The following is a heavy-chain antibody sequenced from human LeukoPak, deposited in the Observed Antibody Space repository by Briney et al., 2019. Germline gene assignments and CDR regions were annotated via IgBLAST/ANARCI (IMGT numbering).Heavy chain of an antibody. CDR1: GFSFDTHA. D-gene: IGHD3-22*01. Sequence: PGGSLRLSRAASGFSFDTHAMHWVRQVPGKGLEWVSGITWNGGSVGYADSVKGRFTTSRDSGEKSLYLQMNSLKPEDTALYYCARGPGYYYDSSGYLDFWGQGTLVTVSS. J-gene: IGHJ4*02. CDR2: ITWNGGSV. CDR3: ARGPGYYYDSSGYLDF. V-gene: IGHV3-9*01.